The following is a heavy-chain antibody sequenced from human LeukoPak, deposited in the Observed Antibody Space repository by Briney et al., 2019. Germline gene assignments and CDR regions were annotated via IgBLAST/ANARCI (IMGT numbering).Heavy chain of an antibody. CDR1: RGSISGSIRSYY. Sequence: SETLSLTCTVSRGSISGSIRSYYWRWLRQPPGKGLEWIGYISSSGSVNDNPSLTSRVTISVDTSKNQFFLNLSSVSAADTAVYYCARIPLGYSGAYYFDYWGQGTLVTVSP. J-gene: IGHJ4*02. D-gene: IGHD5-12*01. CDR3: ARIPLGYSGAYYFDY. V-gene: IGHV4-61*05. CDR2: ISSSGSV.